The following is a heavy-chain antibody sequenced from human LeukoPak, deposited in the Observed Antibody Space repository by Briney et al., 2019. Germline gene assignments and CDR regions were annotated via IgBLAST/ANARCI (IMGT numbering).Heavy chain of an antibody. D-gene: IGHD5-12*01. V-gene: IGHV1-18*01. CDR1: GYTFTRYG. Sequence: ASVKVSCKASGYTFTRYGISWVRQAPGQGLEWMGWISAYNGNTNYAQKLQGRVTMTTDTSTSTACMELRSLRSDDTAVYYCAREASDIVATIPYFDYWGQGTLVIVSS. J-gene: IGHJ4*02. CDR2: ISAYNGNT. CDR3: AREASDIVATIPYFDY.